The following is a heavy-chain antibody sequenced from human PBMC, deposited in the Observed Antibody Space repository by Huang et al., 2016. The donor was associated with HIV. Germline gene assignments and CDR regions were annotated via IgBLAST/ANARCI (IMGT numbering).Heavy chain of an antibody. CDR1: GGSISSHY. J-gene: IGHJ4*01. CDR3: ARDRRHCSGGSCYYSDY. D-gene: IGHD2-15*01. CDR2: IYYSGVS. V-gene: IGHV4-59*11. Sequence: QVQLQESGPGLVKPSETLSLTCRVSGGSISSHYWSWLRQPPGTGLAWIGSIYYSGVSNDRPSLKSRVFLSVDTSRKQFALKLSSVTAADTAVYYCARDRRHCSGGSCYYSDYWGHGTLVTVSS.